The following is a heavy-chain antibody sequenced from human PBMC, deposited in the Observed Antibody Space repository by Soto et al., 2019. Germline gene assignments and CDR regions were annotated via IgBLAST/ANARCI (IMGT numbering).Heavy chain of an antibody. CDR2: IIPILGTA. V-gene: IGHV1-69*01. Sequence: QVQLVQSGAEVKKPGSSVKVSCKASGGTFSSYAISWVRQAPGQGLEWMGGIIPILGTANYAQKFQGRVTITADESTSTAYMELSSLRSEDTAVYYCARGPGAARRFSGGMDVWGQGTTVTVSS. J-gene: IGHJ6*02. CDR1: GGTFSSYA. CDR3: ARGPGAARRFSGGMDV. D-gene: IGHD6-6*01.